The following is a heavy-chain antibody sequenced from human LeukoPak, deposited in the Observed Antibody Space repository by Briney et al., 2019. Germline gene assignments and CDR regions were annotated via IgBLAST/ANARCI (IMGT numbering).Heavy chain of an antibody. J-gene: IGHJ4*02. CDR1: GFTFSSYS. D-gene: IGHD4-11*01. CDR2: ISSDSTYI. V-gene: IGHV3-21*01. CDR3: ARDYSGYSNY. Sequence: GGSLRLSCVASGFTFSSYSLNWVRQAPGKGLDWVSSISSDSTYIYYAGSVKGRFTISRDNARNSLYLQMNSLRAEDTAVYYCARDYSGYSNYWGQGALVTVSS.